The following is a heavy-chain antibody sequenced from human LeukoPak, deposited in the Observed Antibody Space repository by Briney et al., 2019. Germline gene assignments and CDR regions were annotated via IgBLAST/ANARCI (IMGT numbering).Heavy chain of an antibody. J-gene: IGHJ5*02. Sequence: ASVKVSCKASGYTFTSYGISWVRQAPGQGLEWMGWINTNTGNPTYAQGFTGRFVFSLDTSVSTAYLQISSLKAEDTAVYYCARERVRAYGDYAIGPSWFDPWGQGTLVTVSS. CDR3: ARERVRAYGDYAIGPSWFDP. CDR2: INTNTGNP. D-gene: IGHD4-17*01. V-gene: IGHV7-4-1*02. CDR1: GYTFTSYG.